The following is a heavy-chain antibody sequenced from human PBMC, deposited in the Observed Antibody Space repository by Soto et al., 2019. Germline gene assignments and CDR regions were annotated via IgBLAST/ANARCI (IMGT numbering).Heavy chain of an antibody. CDR2: LTDTGGST. CDR1: TSNLKNYA. Sequence: GGSLRLSCVDSTSNLKNYAMAWVRQAPGKGLEWVSALTDTGGSTYYAASVKGRFTISRDNSRNTLFLQMDRLRVDDTAAYYCAKINGAITLLHFDTWGQGTLVTVSS. CDR3: AKINGAITLLHFDT. D-gene: IGHD3-10*01. J-gene: IGHJ4*02. V-gene: IGHV3-23*01.